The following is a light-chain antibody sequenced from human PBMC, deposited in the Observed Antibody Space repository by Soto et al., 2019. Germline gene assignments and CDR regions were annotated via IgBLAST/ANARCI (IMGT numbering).Light chain of an antibody. Sequence: DIQMTQSPSSLSASVGDRVTITCRASQSTSNHLNWYQQKPGKAPKLLIFAASSLQSGVPSRFSGSRSGPDFTLTIRSLQPEDFATYYCKQSYSSPPTFGQGTKVDIK. CDR1: QSTSNH. CDR2: AAS. J-gene: IGKJ1*01. CDR3: KQSYSSPPT. V-gene: IGKV1-39*01.